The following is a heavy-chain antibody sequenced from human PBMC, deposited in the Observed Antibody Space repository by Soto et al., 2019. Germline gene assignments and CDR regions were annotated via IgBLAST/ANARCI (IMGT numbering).Heavy chain of an antibody. CDR1: GGTFSTYT. Sequence: QVQLVQSGAEVKKPGSSVKVSCKASGGTFSTYTITWVRQAPGQGLEWMGRIIPIIGIINYAQKFQGRVTITADXXXGXXDMELTRLRSDDTAVYYCAGDPDSHYNDSHAYSYPWGQGTLVTVSS. D-gene: IGHD3-22*01. CDR3: AGDPDSHYNDSHAYSYP. J-gene: IGHJ5*02. CDR2: IIPIIGII. V-gene: IGHV1-69*08.